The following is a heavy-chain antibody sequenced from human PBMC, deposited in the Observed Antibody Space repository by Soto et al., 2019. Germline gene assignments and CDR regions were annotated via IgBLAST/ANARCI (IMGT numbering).Heavy chain of an antibody. V-gene: IGHV3-9*01. J-gene: IGHJ6*02. D-gene: IGHD3-16*01. Sequence: EVQLVESGGGLVQPGRSLRLSCAASGFTFDDYAMHWVRQAPGKGLEWVSGISWNSGSIGYADSVKGRFTISRDNAKNSLYRPLKSLRAEETALYCCANDPTLGGWGGMDVWGQGTTVTVSS. CDR3: ANDPTLGGWGGMDV. CDR1: GFTFDDYA. CDR2: ISWNSGSI.